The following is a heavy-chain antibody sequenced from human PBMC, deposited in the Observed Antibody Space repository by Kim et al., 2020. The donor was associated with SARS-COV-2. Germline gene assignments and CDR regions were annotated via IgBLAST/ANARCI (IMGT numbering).Heavy chain of an antibody. J-gene: IGHJ4*02. V-gene: IGHV4-34*01. D-gene: IGHD2-15*01. CDR3: ARGRGSVDY. CDR2: INHSGSA. Sequence: SETLSLTCAVYGGSFSGYYWSWIRQPPGKGLEWIGEINHSGSANYNPSLKSRVTISVDTSKNQFSLKLSSVTAADTAVYYCARGRGSVDYWGQGTLVTVSS. CDR1: GGSFSGYY.